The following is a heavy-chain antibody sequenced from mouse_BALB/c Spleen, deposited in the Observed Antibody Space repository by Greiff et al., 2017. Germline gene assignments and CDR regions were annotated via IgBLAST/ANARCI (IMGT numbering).Heavy chain of an antibody. Sequence: EVKLVESGGGLVKLGGSLKLSCAASGFTFSSYYMSWVRQTPEKRLELVAAINSNGGSTYYPDTVKGRFTISRDNAKNTLYLQMSSLKSEDTALYYCARRETRGYGNYGFAYWGQGTLVTVSA. D-gene: IGHD2-10*02. CDR1: GFTFSSYY. CDR2: INSNGGST. J-gene: IGHJ3*01. V-gene: IGHV5-6-2*01. CDR3: ARRETRGYGNYGFAY.